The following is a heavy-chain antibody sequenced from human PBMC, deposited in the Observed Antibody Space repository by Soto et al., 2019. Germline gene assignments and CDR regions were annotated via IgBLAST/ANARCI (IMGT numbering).Heavy chain of an antibody. V-gene: IGHV4-59*08. Sequence: QVQLQESGPGRVKPSETLPLPCTVSGDSMSGYYWSWIRQPPGGGLEWIGYMYYSGSTNYNPSLKSRVTISGDTSKNQFSLKLSSVTAADTAVYYCARHWASGRYFDLWGRGTLVTVSS. D-gene: IGHD3-10*01. J-gene: IGHJ2*01. CDR2: MYYSGST. CDR1: GDSMSGYY. CDR3: ARHWASGRYFDL.